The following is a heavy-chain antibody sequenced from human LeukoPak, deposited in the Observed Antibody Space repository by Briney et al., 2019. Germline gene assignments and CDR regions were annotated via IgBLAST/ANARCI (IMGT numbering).Heavy chain of an antibody. D-gene: IGHD3-22*01. Sequence: GGSLRLSCAASGFTFSSYGIHWVRQAPGKGLEWVLSISGSGARTDYADSVKGRFTISRDNSKNTLHLQMNSLRAEDTAVYYCAKARIVVILPADALDVWGQGTLVTVSS. V-gene: IGHV3-23*01. CDR2: ISGSGART. CDR1: GFTFSSYG. J-gene: IGHJ3*01. CDR3: AKARIVVILPADALDV.